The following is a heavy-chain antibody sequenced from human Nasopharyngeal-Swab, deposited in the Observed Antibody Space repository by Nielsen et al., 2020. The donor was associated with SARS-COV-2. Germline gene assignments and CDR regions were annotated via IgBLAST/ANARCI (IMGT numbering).Heavy chain of an antibody. CDR3: ARDKVVVVPAAIYYCGMDV. CDR1: GFTFSSYW. J-gene: IGHJ6*02. Sequence: ETLSLTCAASGFTFSSYWMHWVRQAPGKGLVWVSRINSDGSSTSYADSVKGRFTISRDNAKNTLYLQMNSLRAEDTAVYYCARDKVVVVPAAIYYCGMDVWGQGTTVTVSS. V-gene: IGHV3-74*01. D-gene: IGHD2-2*01. CDR2: INSDGSST.